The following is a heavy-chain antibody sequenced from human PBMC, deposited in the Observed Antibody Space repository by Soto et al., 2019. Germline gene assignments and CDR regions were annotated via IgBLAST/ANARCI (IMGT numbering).Heavy chain of an antibody. D-gene: IGHD2-15*01. J-gene: IGHJ5*02. Sequence: GGSLRLSCAASGLKVSSWMSWARQAPGKGLEWVSSISGSGGNTYYADSVKGRFTISRDNSKNTLYLQMNSLRAEDTAVYYCAKGGCSGGNCSPNWFDPWGQGTLVTVSS. CDR1: GLKVSSW. CDR3: AKGGCSGGNCSPNWFDP. CDR2: ISGSGGNT. V-gene: IGHV3-23*01.